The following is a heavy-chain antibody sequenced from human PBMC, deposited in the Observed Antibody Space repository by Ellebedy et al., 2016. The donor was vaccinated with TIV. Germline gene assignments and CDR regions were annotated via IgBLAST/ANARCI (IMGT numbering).Heavy chain of an antibody. Sequence: GESLKISCAASGFTFSSCAMSWVRQAPGKGLEWVSAISGSGTGTYYADSVKGRFTISSDNSKNTLYLQLNSLRAEDTAVYYCTKHPATITDFWSAYFPGRDYWGQGTLVTVSS. CDR3: TKHPATITDFWSAYFPGRDY. CDR1: GFTFSSCA. J-gene: IGHJ4*02. V-gene: IGHV3-23*01. CDR2: ISGSGTGT. D-gene: IGHD3-3*01.